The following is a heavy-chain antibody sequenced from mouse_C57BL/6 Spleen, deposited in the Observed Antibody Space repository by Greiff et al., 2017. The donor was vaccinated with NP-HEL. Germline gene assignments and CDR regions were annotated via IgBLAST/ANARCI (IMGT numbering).Heavy chain of an antibody. D-gene: IGHD1-1*01. CDR3: ARVITTVVDGFAY. CDR1: GYTFTRYT. Sequence: VKLQQSGAELARPGASVKMSCKASGYTFTRYTMHWVTQRPGPGLEWIGYINPSSGYTKYNQKFNAKATLTADKSSSTAYMQLSSLTSEDSAVYYCARVITTVVDGFAYWGQGTLVTVSA. CDR2: INPSSGYT. V-gene: IGHV1-4*01. J-gene: IGHJ3*01.